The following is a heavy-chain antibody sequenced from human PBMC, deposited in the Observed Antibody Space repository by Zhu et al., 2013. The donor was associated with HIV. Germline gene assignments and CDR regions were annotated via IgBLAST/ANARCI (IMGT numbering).Heavy chain of an antibody. CDR1: GYTFTSYN. Sequence: QVQLVQSGAEVKKPGASVKVSCKASGYTFTSYNVNWVRQAPGQGLEWMGWMNPNTGNTGYAQKFQGRVSMTRDTSTSTAYLELSSLRSEDTAVYFCARPTLTPWDFEYWGQGTLVSVSS. CDR2: MNPNTGNT. CDR3: ARPTLTPWDFEY. J-gene: IGHJ4*02. V-gene: IGHV1-8*01. D-gene: IGHD1-26*01.